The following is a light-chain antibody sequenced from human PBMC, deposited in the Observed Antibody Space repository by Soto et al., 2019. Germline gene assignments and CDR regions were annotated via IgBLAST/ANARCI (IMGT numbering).Light chain of an antibody. CDR2: YVS. Sequence: QSALTQPASVSGTPGQSITISCTGTSSDVGGYNYVSWYQQHPGKDPKLMIYYVSNRPSGVANRFSRSKSGNTSSLTISGLQAEDESDYYCSSYTSSSTYVFGGGTKLTVL. V-gene: IGLV2-14*01. J-gene: IGLJ1*01. CDR1: SSDVGGYNY. CDR3: SSYTSSSTYV.